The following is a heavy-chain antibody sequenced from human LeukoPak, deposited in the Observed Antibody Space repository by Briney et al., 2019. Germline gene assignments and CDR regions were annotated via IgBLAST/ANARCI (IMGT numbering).Heavy chain of an antibody. CDR2: ISGRDSST. J-gene: IGHJ3*02. CDR1: GFTFSSYA. D-gene: IGHD3-3*02. Sequence: QTGGSLRLSCAASGFTFSSYAMNWVRQAPGKGLEWVSAISGRDSSTYYADSVKGRFTISRDNSKNTLYLQMNSLRAEDTAVYYCAKIRPPAYDIWGQGTMVTVSS. CDR3: AKIRPPAYDI. V-gene: IGHV3-23*01.